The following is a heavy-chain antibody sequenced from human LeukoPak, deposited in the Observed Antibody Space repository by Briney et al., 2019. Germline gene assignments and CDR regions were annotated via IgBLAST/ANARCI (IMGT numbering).Heavy chain of an antibody. J-gene: IGHJ3*02. Sequence: PGGSLRLSCAASGFTFSSYGMHWVRQAPGKGLEWVAVIWYDGSNKYYADSVKGRFTISRDNSKNTLYLQMNSLRAEDTAVFYCGAQSGHDAFDIWGQGTMVTVSS. CDR3: GAQSGHDAFDI. CDR2: IWYDGSNK. CDR1: GFTFSSYG. D-gene: IGHD1-26*01. V-gene: IGHV3-30*02.